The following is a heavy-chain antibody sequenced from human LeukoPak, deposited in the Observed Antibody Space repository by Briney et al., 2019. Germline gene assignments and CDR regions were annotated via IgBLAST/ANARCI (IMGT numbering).Heavy chain of an antibody. Sequence: ASVKVSCKASGYTFTGYYMHWVRQAPGQGLEWMGWINPNSGGTNYAQKFQGRVTMTRDTSISIAYMELSRLRSDDTAVYYCARVPHNWDPQYYFDYWGQGTLVTVSS. D-gene: IGHD1-20*01. CDR3: ARVPHNWDPQYYFDY. V-gene: IGHV1-2*02. CDR2: INPNSGGT. CDR1: GYTFTGYY. J-gene: IGHJ4*02.